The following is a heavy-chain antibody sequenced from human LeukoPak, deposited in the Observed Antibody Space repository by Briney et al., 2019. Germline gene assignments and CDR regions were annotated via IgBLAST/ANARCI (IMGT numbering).Heavy chain of an antibody. J-gene: IGHJ4*02. Sequence: SETLSLTCTVSGGSISSYYWSWIRQPPGKRLEWIGYIYNSGSTNYNPSLKSRVTMTVDTSKNQFSLKLSSVTAADTAVYYCARFSGSYYLYYFDYWGQGTLVTVSS. D-gene: IGHD1-26*01. V-gene: IGHV4-59*08. CDR3: ARFSGSYYLYYFDY. CDR2: IYNSGST. CDR1: GGSISSYY.